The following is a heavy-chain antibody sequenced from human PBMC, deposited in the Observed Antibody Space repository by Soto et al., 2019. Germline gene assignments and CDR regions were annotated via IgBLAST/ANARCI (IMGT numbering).Heavy chain of an antibody. CDR3: ARSGSTIKVRAHYYFDY. V-gene: IGHV1-69*13. D-gene: IGHD5-12*01. J-gene: IGHJ4*02. Sequence: ASVKVSCKASGGTFSSYAISWVRQAPGQGLEWMGGIIPIFGTANYAQKFQGRVTITADESTSTAYMELSSLRSEDTAVYYCARSGSTIKVRAHYYFDYWGQGTLVTVSS. CDR2: IIPIFGTA. CDR1: GGTFSSYA.